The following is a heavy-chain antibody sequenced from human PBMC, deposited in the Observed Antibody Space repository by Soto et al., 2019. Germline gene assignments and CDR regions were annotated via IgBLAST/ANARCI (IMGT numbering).Heavy chain of an antibody. CDR3: ARVYGDYEPDGVRLGY. Sequence: EVQLVESGGGLVKPGGSLRLSCAASGFTFSSYSMNWVRKAPGKGLEWVSSISSSSSYIYYADSVKGRFTISRDNAKNSLYLQMNSLRAEDRAVYYCARVYGDYEPDGVRLGYWGQGTLVTVSS. J-gene: IGHJ4*02. V-gene: IGHV3-21*01. CDR2: ISSSSSYI. CDR1: GFTFSSYS. D-gene: IGHD4-17*01.